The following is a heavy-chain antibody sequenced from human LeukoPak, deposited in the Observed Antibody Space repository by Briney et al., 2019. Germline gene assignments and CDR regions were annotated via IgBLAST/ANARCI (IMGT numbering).Heavy chain of an antibody. J-gene: IGHJ5*02. CDR3: ASVYYYGSGIP. V-gene: IGHV4-34*01. Sequence: SETLSLTCAVYGGSFSGYYWSWIRQPPGKGLEWIGEINHSGSTNYNPSLKSRVTISVDTSKNQFSLKLSSVTAADTAVYYCASVYYYGSGIPWGQGTLVNVSS. D-gene: IGHD3-10*01. CDR2: INHSGST. CDR1: GGSFSGYY.